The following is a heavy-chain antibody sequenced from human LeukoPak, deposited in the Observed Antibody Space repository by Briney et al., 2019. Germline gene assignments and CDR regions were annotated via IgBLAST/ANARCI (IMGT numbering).Heavy chain of an antibody. CDR3: ARVNASGYCSSTSCYYSNARYYYYMDV. CDR2: IIPIFGTA. D-gene: IGHD2-2*01. V-gene: IGHV1-69*13. J-gene: IGHJ6*03. CDR1: GGTFSSYA. Sequence: GASVKVSCKASGGTFSSYAISWVRQAPGQGLEWMGGIIPIFGTANYAQKFQGRVTITADESTSTAYMELSSLRSEDTAVYYCARVNASGYCSSTSCYYSNARYYYYMDVWGKGTTVTISS.